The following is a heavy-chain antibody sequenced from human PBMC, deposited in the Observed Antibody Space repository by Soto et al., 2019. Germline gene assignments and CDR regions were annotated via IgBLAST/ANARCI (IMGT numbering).Heavy chain of an antibody. D-gene: IGHD2-15*01. V-gene: IGHV1-69*13. CDR1: GGTFSSYA. J-gene: IGHJ4*02. CDR3: ARDRYCSGGSCYSANY. CDR2: IIPIFGTA. Sequence: SVKVSCKASGGTFSSYAISWVRQAPGQGLEWMGGIIPIFGTANYAQKFQGRVTITADESTSTAYMELGSLRSEDTAVYYCARDRYCSGGSCYSANYWGQGTLVTVSS.